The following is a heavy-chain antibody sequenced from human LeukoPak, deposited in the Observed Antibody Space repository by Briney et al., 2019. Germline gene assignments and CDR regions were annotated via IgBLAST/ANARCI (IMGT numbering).Heavy chain of an antibody. J-gene: IGHJ5*02. V-gene: IGHV4-59*01. CDR2: VFYGGTT. D-gene: IGHD2-21*01. Sequence: SETLSLTCNVSGGSITSYYWSWIRQPPGKGLEWMGYVFYGGTTNYNPSLKNRVTVSVDTSNNQFSLTLSSVTAADTAVYYCARDAGGGDSWGQGTLVTVSS. CDR1: GGSITSYY. CDR3: ARDAGGGDS.